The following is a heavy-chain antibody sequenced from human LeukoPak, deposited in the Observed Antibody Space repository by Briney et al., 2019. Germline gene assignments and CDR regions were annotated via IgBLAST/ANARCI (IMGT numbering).Heavy chain of an antibody. Sequence: PGGSLRLSCAASGFTFSSYAMHWVRQAPGKGLEWVAVISYDGSNKYYADSVKGRFTISRDNSKNTLYLQMNSLRAEDTAVYYCARDFQDSSGYYPNDYWGQGTLVTVSS. CDR2: ISYDGSNK. CDR1: GFTFSSYA. D-gene: IGHD3-22*01. V-gene: IGHV3-30*04. J-gene: IGHJ4*02. CDR3: ARDFQDSSGYYPNDY.